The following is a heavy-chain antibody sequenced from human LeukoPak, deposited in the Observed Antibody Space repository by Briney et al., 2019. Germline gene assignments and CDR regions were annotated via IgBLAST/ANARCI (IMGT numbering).Heavy chain of an antibody. CDR2: IYYSGST. V-gene: IGHV4-59*01. CDR1: GGSISSYY. Sequence: SETLSLTCTVSGGSISSYYWSWIRQPPGKGLEWIGYIYYSGSTNYNPSLKSRVTISVDTSKNQFSLKLSSVTAADTAVYYCARGGYDILTGYLDYRGQGTLVTVSS. CDR3: ARGGYDILTGYLDY. D-gene: IGHD3-9*01. J-gene: IGHJ4*02.